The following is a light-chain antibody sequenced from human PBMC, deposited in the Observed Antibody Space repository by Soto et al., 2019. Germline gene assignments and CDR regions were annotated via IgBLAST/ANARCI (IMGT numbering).Light chain of an antibody. CDR3: MQGLQSPIT. CDR2: LGS. Sequence: DIVMTQSPLSLPVTPGEPASISCRSSQSLLHSSGYHFLFWYLQKPGQSPQLLIYLGSTRASGVPHRFSGSGSGTDFTLRISRVEAEDVGVYYGMQGLQSPITFGGGTQVAIK. CDR1: QSLLHSSGYHF. V-gene: IGKV2-28*01. J-gene: IGKJ4*01.